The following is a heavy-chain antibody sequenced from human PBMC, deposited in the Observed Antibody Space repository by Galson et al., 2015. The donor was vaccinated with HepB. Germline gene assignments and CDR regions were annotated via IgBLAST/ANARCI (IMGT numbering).Heavy chain of an antibody. V-gene: IGHV3-11*01. CDR2: ISGSGNSI. CDR3: ASDFDNTVSDAFHI. Sequence: SLRLSCAASGFTFSDYYMSWIRQAPGKGLEWVSYISGSGNSIYYAGSVKGQFTISRDNAKNTLYLQMNSLSADDAAVYYCASDFDNTVSDAFHIWGQGTMVTVSS. D-gene: IGHD1-14*01. CDR1: GFTFSDYY. J-gene: IGHJ3*02.